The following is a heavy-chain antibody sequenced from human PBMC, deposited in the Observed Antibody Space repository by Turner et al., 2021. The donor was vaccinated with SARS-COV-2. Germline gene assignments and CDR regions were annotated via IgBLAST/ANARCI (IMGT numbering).Heavy chain of an antibody. V-gene: IGHV3-53*01. Sequence: EVQLVESGGGLIQPGGSLRLSCAASGFTVSSNYMSWVRQAPGKGLEWVSVIYSGGSTYYADSVKGRFTISRDNSKNTLYLQMNSLRAEDTAVYYCAKQISYYGSGSLYYFDYWGQGTLVTVSS. CDR3: AKQISYYGSGSLYYFDY. CDR1: GFTVSSNY. D-gene: IGHD3-10*01. J-gene: IGHJ4*02. CDR2: IYSGGST.